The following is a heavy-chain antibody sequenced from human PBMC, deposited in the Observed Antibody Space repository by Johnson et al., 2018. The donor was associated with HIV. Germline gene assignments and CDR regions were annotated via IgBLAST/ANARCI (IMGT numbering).Heavy chain of an antibody. Sequence: VQLVESGGGVVQPGGSLRLSCAVSGFSVSTNYINWVRQAPGKGLEWVSVIYSGGTTYYGASVMGRFTISRDNSKNTLYLQMNSLRAEDTAVYYCARACRDGYTCDVFDIWGQGTLVTVSS. V-gene: IGHV3-66*01. CDR2: IYSGGTT. J-gene: IGHJ3*02. CDR1: GFSVSTNY. D-gene: IGHD5-24*01. CDR3: ARACRDGYTCDVFDI.